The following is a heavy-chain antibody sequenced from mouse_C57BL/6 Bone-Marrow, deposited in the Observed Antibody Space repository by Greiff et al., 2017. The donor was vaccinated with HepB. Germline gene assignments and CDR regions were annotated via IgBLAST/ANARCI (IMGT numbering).Heavy chain of an antibody. Sequence: QVQLQQSGAELAGPGASVKLSCKASGYTFTSYGISWVKQRTGQGLEWIGEIYPRSGNTYYNEKFKGKATLTADKSSSTAYMELRSLTSEDSAVYFCARLLRSSWFAYWGQGTLVTVSA. J-gene: IGHJ3*01. D-gene: IGHD1-1*01. CDR1: GYTFTSYG. V-gene: IGHV1-81*01. CDR3: ARLLRSSWFAY. CDR2: IYPRSGNT.